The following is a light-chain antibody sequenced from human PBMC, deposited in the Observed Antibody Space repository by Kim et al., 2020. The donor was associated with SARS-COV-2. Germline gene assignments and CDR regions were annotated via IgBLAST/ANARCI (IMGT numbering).Light chain of an antibody. CDR3: QAWDSSTASYV. CDR1: KLGDKY. Sequence: PGQTASIACSGDKLGDKYACWYQQRPGQSPVLVIYQDSKRPSGIPERFSGSNSGNTATLTISGTQAMDEADYYCQAWDSSTASYVFGTGTKVTVL. V-gene: IGLV3-1*01. CDR2: QDS. J-gene: IGLJ1*01.